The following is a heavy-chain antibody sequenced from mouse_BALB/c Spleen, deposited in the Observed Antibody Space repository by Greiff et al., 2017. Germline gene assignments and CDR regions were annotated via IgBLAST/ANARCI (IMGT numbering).Heavy chain of an antibody. Sequence: QVQLQQSGAELVRPGASVKLSCKASGYTFTSYWINWVKQRPGQGLEWIGNIYPSESYTNYNQKFKDKATLTVDKSSSTAYMQLSSPTSEDSAVYYCTRGSSYFDYWGQGTTLTVSS. CDR2: IYPSESYT. D-gene: IGHD1-1*01. CDR3: TRGSSYFDY. J-gene: IGHJ2*01. CDR1: GYTFTSYW. V-gene: IGHV1-69*02.